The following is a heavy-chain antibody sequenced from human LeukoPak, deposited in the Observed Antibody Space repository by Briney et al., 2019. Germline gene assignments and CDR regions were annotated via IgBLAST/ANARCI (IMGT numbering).Heavy chain of an antibody. D-gene: IGHD3-3*01. Sequence: GASVKVSCKASGYTFTSYDINWVRQATGQGLEWMGWMNPNSGNTGYAQKFQGRVTMTRNTSISTAYMELSSLRSEDTAVYYCARDSARFLEWLYAWGQGTLVTVSS. V-gene: IGHV1-8*01. CDR3: ARDSARFLEWLYA. CDR1: GYTFTSYD. J-gene: IGHJ5*02. CDR2: MNPNSGNT.